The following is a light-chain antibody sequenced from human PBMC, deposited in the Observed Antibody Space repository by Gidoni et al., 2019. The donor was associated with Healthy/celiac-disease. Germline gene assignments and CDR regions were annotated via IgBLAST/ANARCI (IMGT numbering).Light chain of an antibody. CDR2: AAS. Sequence: DIQMTQSPSSLSASVGDRVTITCRASQSISSYLNWYQQKPGKAPKLLIYAASSLQSGVPLRFSGSGSGTDFTLTISSLQPEDFATYYCQQSYSTPQTCGQGTKVEIK. CDR3: QQSYSTPQT. CDR1: QSISSY. J-gene: IGKJ1*01. V-gene: IGKV1-39*01.